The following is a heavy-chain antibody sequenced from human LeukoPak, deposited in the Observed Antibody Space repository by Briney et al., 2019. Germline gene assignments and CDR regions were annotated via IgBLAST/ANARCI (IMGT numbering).Heavy chain of an antibody. J-gene: IGHJ3*02. CDR2: IYYSGST. CDR1: GGSISSGGYY. V-gene: IGHV4-61*08. Sequence: SQTLSLTCTVSGGSISSGGYYWSWIRQHPGKGLEWIGYIYYSGSTNYNPSLKSRVTISVDTSKNQFSLKLSSVTAADTAVYYCARGAVADAFDIWGQGTMVIVSS. D-gene: IGHD6-19*01. CDR3: ARGAVADAFDI.